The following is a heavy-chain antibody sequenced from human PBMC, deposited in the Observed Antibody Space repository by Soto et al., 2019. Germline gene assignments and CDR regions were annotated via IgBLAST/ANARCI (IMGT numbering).Heavy chain of an antibody. V-gene: IGHV4-34*01. J-gene: IGHJ4*02. CDR3: ARGWGRIFDY. CDR2: INHSGST. D-gene: IGHD7-27*01. Sequence: QVQLQQWGAGLLKPSETLSLTCGVYGGSFSGYYWSWIRQPPGKGLEWIGEINHSGSTNYNPSLKSRVTISVDTSKNQFSLKLSSVTAADTAVYYCARGWGRIFDYWGQGTLVTVSS. CDR1: GGSFSGYY.